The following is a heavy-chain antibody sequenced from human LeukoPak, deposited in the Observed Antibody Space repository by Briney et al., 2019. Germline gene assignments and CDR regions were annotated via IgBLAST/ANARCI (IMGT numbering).Heavy chain of an antibody. CDR2: FDPEDGET. CDR3: ARDSGERGSGSYLIAY. D-gene: IGHD3-10*01. V-gene: IGHV1-24*01. CDR1: GYTLTELS. J-gene: IGHJ4*02. Sequence: ASVKVSCKVSGYTLTELSMHWVRQAPGKGLEWMGGFDPEDGETTYAQKFQGRVTMTEDTSTDTAYMELSSLRSDDTAVYYCARDSGERGSGSYLIAYWGQGTLVTVSS.